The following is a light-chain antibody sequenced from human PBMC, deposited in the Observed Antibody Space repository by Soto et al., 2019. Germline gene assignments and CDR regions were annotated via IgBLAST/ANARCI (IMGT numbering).Light chain of an antibody. CDR2: VNT. Sequence: QSVLTQPPSVSGAPGQTITISCTGSSSNIGADFGVHWYQQLPGAAPKLVIFVNTNRPSGVPDRFSGSKSGTSASLAITGLQAEDEADYYCQAYDRSVSGWVFGTGTKLTV. CDR3: QAYDRSVSGWV. V-gene: IGLV1-40*01. J-gene: IGLJ3*02. CDR1: SSNIGADFG.